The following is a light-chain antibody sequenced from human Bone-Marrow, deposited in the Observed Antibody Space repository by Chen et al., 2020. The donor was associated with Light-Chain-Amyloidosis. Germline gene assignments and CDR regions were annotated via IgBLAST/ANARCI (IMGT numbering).Light chain of an antibody. CDR2: RDT. Sequence: SYELTQPPSVSVSPGQTARITCSGDDLPTKYAYWYHQKPDQAPVLVIHRDTERPSWISERFSGSSSGTTATLTISRVQAEDEADYHCQSADSSGTYEVIFGGGTKLTVL. V-gene: IGLV3-25*03. CDR1: DLPTKY. J-gene: IGLJ2*01. CDR3: QSADSSGTYEVI.